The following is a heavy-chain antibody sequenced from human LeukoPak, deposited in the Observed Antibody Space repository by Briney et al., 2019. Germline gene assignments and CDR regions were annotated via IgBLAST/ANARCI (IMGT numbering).Heavy chain of an antibody. CDR3: ARPTTVTTISADAFDI. CDR1: GLTFSDYT. Sequence: PGGSLRLSCAASGLTFSDYTMNWGRQAPGEGLGWVSSIRSGGTCKYYADSVKGRFTISRDNAQNSLYLQMNRLRAEDSSVYYCARPTTVTTISADAFDIWGQGTMVTVSS. J-gene: IGHJ3*02. CDR2: IRSGGTCK. V-gene: IGHV3-21*01. D-gene: IGHD4-17*01.